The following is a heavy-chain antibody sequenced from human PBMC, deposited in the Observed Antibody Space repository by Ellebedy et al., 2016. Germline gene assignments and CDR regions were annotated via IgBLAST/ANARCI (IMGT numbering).Heavy chain of an antibody. V-gene: IGHV4-31*03. J-gene: IGHJ5*02. CDR3: ARAPPNDYGDFGWFDP. Sequence: SETLSLTCTVSGGSISSGGYYWSWIRQHPGTGLEWIGFIYYSGSTYYNPSLKSRVTISVDTSKNQFSLKLSSVTAADTAVYYCARAPPNDYGDFGWFDPWGQGTLVTVSS. D-gene: IGHD4-17*01. CDR2: IYYSGST. CDR1: GGSISSGGYY.